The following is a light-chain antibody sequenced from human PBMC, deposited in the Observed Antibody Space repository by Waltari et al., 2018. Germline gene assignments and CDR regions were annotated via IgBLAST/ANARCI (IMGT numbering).Light chain of an antibody. CDR3: SSYTSSTTLRLI. CDR2: DVS. J-gene: IGLJ2*01. Sequence: QSALTQPASVSGSPGQSITISCTGTSSDVGGYNYVSWYQKHPGKAPKLLIYDVSNLPSGVSNRFSASKSGNTASLIISGLQAEDEADYYCSSYTSSTTLRLIFGGGTKLTVL. V-gene: IGLV2-14*03. CDR1: SSDVGGYNY.